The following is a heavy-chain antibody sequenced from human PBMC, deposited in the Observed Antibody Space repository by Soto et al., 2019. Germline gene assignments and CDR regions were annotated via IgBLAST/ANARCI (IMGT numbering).Heavy chain of an antibody. D-gene: IGHD5-12*01. V-gene: IGHV1-2*02. CDR3: ARGDIVATMDYYYYGMDV. J-gene: IGHJ6*02. CDR1: GYTFTGYY. CDR2: INPHSDDT. Sequence: ASVKVSCKASGYTFTGYYMHWVRQAPGQGLEWMGWINPHSDDTDYAQKFQGRVTMTRDTSISTAYMELSRLRSDDTAVYYCARGDIVATMDYYYYGMDVWGQGTTVTVSS.